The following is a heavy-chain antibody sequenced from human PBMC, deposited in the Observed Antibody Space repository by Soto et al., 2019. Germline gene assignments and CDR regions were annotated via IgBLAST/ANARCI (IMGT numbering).Heavy chain of an antibody. CDR3: AREDRDRETGLVPAAIDGMDV. Sequence: ASVKVSCKASGYTFTNYAMHWVRQAPGQRLEWMGWINAGNGNTKYSQKFQGRVTITRDTSASTAYMELSSLRSEDTAVYYCAREDRDRETGLVPAAIDGMDVWGQGTTVTVSS. CDR2: INAGNGNT. D-gene: IGHD2-2*01. V-gene: IGHV1-3*01. J-gene: IGHJ6*02. CDR1: GYTFTNYA.